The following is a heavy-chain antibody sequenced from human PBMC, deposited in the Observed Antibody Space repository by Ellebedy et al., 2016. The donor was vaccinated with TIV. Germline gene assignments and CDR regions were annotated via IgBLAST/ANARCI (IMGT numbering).Heavy chain of an antibody. J-gene: IGHJ6*02. D-gene: IGHD2/OR15-2a*01. V-gene: IGHV4-61*08. CDR3: ARGHIVTGTLSTFYYYYGMDV. CDR2: IYYSGST. Sequence: GSLRLSCTVSGGSISSGDYYWSWIRQPPGKGLEWIGYIYYSGSTNYIPSLKSRVTISVDTSKNQFSLKLSSVTAADTAVYYCARGHIVTGTLSTFYYYYGMDVWGQGTTVTVSS. CDR1: GGSISSGDYY.